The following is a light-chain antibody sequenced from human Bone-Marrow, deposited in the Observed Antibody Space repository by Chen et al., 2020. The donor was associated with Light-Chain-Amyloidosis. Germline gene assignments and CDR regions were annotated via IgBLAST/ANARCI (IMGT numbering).Light chain of an antibody. V-gene: IGLV3-21*02. CDR2: DDS. CDR1: NIGATS. Sequence: SHFLPQPSSLSVSPGQTATIPCGGNNIGATSVHWYQQTPGQAPLLVVYDDSDRPSGIPERLSGSNSGNTATLTISRVEAGDEADYYCQVWDRSSDRPVFGGGTKLTVL. CDR3: QVWDRSSDRPV. J-gene: IGLJ3*02.